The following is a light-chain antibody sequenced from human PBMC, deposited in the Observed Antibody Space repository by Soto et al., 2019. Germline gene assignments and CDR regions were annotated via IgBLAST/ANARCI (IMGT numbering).Light chain of an antibody. CDR2: GAS. J-gene: IGKJ1*01. CDR3: QQYVSSPQT. CDR1: QSVSSSY. Sequence: EIVLTQSPGTLSLSPGERATLSCRASQSVSSSYLAWYQQKPGQAPSLLIYGASSRATGIPDRFSGSGSGTDFTLTISRLEPEDFAVYYCQQYVSSPQTFGQGTKVEIK. V-gene: IGKV3-20*01.